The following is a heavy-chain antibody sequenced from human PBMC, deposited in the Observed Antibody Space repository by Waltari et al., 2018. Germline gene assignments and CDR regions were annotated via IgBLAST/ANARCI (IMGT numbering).Heavy chain of an antibody. Sequence: EVQLVESGGGLVQPGRSLTLSCAASGFTFDDYASHWVRQAPGKGLGWVSGSSWNSGSIGYADAVKGRFTISRDNGKNSLYLQMNSLRAEDTALYYCVVVVAATGDYWGQGTLVTVSS. J-gene: IGHJ4*02. CDR1: GFTFDDYA. CDR3: VVVVAATGDY. CDR2: SSWNSGSI. V-gene: IGHV3-9*01. D-gene: IGHD2-15*01.